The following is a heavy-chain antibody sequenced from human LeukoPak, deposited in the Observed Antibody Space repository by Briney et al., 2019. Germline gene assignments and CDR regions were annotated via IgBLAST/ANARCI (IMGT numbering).Heavy chain of an antibody. V-gene: IGHV4-59*01. J-gene: IGHJ3*02. Sequence: SETLSLTCAVYGGSFSGYYWNWIRQPPGKGLEWIGYIYYSGSTNYNPSLKSRVTISVDTSKNQFSLKLSSVTAADTAVYYCARGRAGPMTRPFDIWGQGTMVTVSS. CDR2: IYYSGST. CDR1: GGSFSGYY. CDR3: ARGRAGPMTRPFDI. D-gene: IGHD6-6*01.